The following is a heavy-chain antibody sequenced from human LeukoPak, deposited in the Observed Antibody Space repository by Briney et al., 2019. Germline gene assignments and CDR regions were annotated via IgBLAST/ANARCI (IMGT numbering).Heavy chain of an antibody. J-gene: IGHJ4*02. D-gene: IGHD5-12*01. CDR2: INPNSGGT. CDR3: ATLKGGYAYRFDY. CDR1: GYTFTDSY. V-gene: IGHV1-2*02. Sequence: ASVKVSCKASGYTFTDSYMHWVRQAPGQGLEWMGWINPNSGGTNYAQKFQGRVTMTRDTSITTAYMDLSRLRSDDTAVYYCATLKGGYAYRFDYWGQGTLVTVSS.